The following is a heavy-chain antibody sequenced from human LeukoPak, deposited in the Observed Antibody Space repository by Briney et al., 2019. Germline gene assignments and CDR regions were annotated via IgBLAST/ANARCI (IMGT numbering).Heavy chain of an antibody. J-gene: IGHJ3*02. V-gene: IGHV3-23*01. CDR2: VSARGVNT. CDR3: AREKGVARSSGWHAFDI. Sequence: GGSLRLSCAASGFTFSSRAMSWARQAPGKGLEWVSAVSARGVNTYYADSVKGRFTISRDNSRNTLYLQMNSLRAEDTAVYFCAREKGVARSSGWHAFDIWGQGALVTVS. D-gene: IGHD6-19*01. CDR1: GFTFSSRA.